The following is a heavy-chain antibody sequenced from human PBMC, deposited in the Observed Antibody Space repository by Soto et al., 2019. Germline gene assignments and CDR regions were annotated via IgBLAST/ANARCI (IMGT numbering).Heavy chain of an antibody. J-gene: IGHJ4*02. Sequence: ASVKVSCKASGYTFTGYYMHWVRQAPGQGLDWMGWINPNSGGTNYAQKFQGWVTMTRDTSISTAYMELSRLRSDDTAVYYCARAFYYDSSGYSDLPTPCVGYWGQGTLVTVSS. D-gene: IGHD3-22*01. CDR2: INPNSGGT. V-gene: IGHV1-2*04. CDR1: GYTFTGYY. CDR3: ARAFYYDSSGYSDLPTPCVGY.